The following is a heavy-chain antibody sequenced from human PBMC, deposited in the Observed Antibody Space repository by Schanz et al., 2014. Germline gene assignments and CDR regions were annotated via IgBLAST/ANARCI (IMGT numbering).Heavy chain of an antibody. CDR1: GNTLSAYY. CDR3: ARTASHDVWRGYIPHYAFDL. V-gene: IGHV1-2*02. Sequence: QGQLVESGGEVKKPGASVKVSCKASGNTLSAYYIHWIRQAPGQGLEWMGWIDPNSGGTNYAQKFQGRVTMTSDTSITTVYMEVNSLTSDDTAVFYCARTASHDVWRGYIPHYAFDLWGQGTVVIVSS. D-gene: IGHD3-3*01. J-gene: IGHJ3*01. CDR2: IDPNSGGT.